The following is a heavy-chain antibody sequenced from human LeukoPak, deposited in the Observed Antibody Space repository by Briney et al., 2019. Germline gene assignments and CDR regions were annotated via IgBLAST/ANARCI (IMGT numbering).Heavy chain of an antibody. CDR3: ASLRGVNR. V-gene: IGHV3-48*04. CDR2: ISSSGTTI. J-gene: IGHJ4*02. Sequence: GGSLRLSCAASGFTFSSYSMNWVRQAPGKGLEWVSYISSSGTTIYYADSVRGRFTVSRDNAKNSLYLQMDSLSAEDAAVYYCASLRGVNRWGQGTLVTVSS. D-gene: IGHD3-10*01. CDR1: GFTFSSYS.